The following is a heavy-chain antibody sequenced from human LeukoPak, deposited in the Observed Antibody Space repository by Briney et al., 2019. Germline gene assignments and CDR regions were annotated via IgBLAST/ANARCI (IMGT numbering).Heavy chain of an antibody. D-gene: IGHD3-10*01. CDR3: ARDPGSHAFDI. CDR1: GFTFSSYS. Sequence: GGSLRLSCAASGFTFSSYSMNWVRQAPGKGLEWVSSISSSSSYIYYADSVKGRFTISRDNAKNSLYLQMNSLRAEDTAVYYYARDPGSHAFDIWGQGTMVTVSS. J-gene: IGHJ3*02. V-gene: IGHV3-21*01. CDR2: ISSSSSYI.